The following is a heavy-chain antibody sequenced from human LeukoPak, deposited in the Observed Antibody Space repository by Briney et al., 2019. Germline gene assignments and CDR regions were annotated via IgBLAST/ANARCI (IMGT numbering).Heavy chain of an antibody. CDR3: ARVHSSSDYYYYYMDV. CDR1: GGTFSSYA. Sequence: SVKVSCKASGGTFSSYAISWVRQAPGQGLEWMGGTIPIFGTANYAQKFQGRVTITADESTSTAYMELSSLRSEDTAVYYCARVHSSSDYYYYYMDVWGKGTTVTVSS. J-gene: IGHJ6*03. CDR2: TIPIFGTA. D-gene: IGHD6-6*01. V-gene: IGHV1-69*01.